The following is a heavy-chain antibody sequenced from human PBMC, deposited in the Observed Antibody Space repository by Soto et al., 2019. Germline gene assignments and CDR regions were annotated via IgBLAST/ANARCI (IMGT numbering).Heavy chain of an antibody. D-gene: IGHD6-13*01. CDR3: ASGIAAAGTLGGGRKPHAFDI. CDR1: GYTFTYRY. V-gene: IGHV1-45*02. Sequence: ASVTVSCKASGYTFTYRYLHWVRQAAEPALEWMGWITPFNGNTNDAQKFQDRVTITRDRSMRTTYMEQSSLRSEDTAMYYCASGIAAAGTLGGGRKPHAFDIWGQGTMVTVSS. CDR2: ITPFNGNT. J-gene: IGHJ3*02.